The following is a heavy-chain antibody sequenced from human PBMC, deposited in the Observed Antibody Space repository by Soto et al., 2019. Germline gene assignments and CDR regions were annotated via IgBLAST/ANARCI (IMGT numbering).Heavy chain of an antibody. CDR3: ARGGAAAGPYYYYYGMDV. V-gene: IGHV3-53*02. D-gene: IGHD6-13*01. CDR1: GFTVSSNY. Sequence: EVQLVETGGGLIQPGGSLRLSCAASGFTVSSNYMSWVRQAPGKGLEWVSVIYSGGSTYYADSVKGRFTISRDNSKNTLYLQMNSLRAQDTAVYYYARGGAAAGPYYYYYGMDVWGQGTTVTVSS. CDR2: IYSGGST. J-gene: IGHJ6*02.